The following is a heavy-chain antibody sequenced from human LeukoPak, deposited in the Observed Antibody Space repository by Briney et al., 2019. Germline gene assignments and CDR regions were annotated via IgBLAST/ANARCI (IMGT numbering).Heavy chain of an antibody. J-gene: IGHJ3*02. CDR3: ARYDSDAFDI. CDR1: GFTFSSYG. D-gene: IGHD3-3*01. V-gene: IGHV3-30*02. Sequence: GGSLILSCAASGFTFSSYGMHWVRQAPGKGLEWVAFIRYDGSNKYYADSVKGRFTISRDNSKNTLYLQMNSLRAEDTAVYYCARYDSDAFDIWGQGTMVTVSS. CDR2: IRYDGSNK.